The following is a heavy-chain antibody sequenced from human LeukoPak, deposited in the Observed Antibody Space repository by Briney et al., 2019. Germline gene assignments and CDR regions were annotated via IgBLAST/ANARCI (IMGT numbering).Heavy chain of an antibody. Sequence: ASVKVSCKASGYTFTSYDINWVRQATGQGLEWMRWMNPNSGNTGYAQKFQGRVTMTRSTSISTAYMELSSLRSEDTAVYYCNTYYYDSSGYYYSRRYFDYWGQGTLVTVSS. J-gene: IGHJ4*02. D-gene: IGHD3-22*01. CDR2: MNPNSGNT. CDR1: GYTFTSYD. CDR3: NTYYYDSSGYYYSRRYFDY. V-gene: IGHV1-8*01.